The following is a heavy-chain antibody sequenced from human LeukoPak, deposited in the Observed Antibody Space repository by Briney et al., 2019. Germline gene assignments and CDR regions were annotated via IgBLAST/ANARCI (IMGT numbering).Heavy chain of an antibody. CDR3: ARRDYGDYAGDYYYYMDV. CDR2: IIPIFGTA. Sequence: GASVKVSCKASGGTFSSYAISWVRQAPGQGLEWMGGIIPIFGTANYAQKFQGRVTITTDESTSTAYMELSSLRSEDTAVYYCARRDYGDYAGDYYYYMDVWGKGTTVTVSS. D-gene: IGHD4-17*01. CDR1: GGTFSSYA. J-gene: IGHJ6*03. V-gene: IGHV1-69*05.